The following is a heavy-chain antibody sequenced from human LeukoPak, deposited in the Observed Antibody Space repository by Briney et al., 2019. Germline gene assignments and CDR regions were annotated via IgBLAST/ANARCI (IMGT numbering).Heavy chain of an antibody. CDR2: FDPEDGET. J-gene: IGHJ4*02. V-gene: IGHV1-24*01. D-gene: IGHD6-6*01. CDR1: GYTLTESS. Sequence: APVKVSFKVSGYTLTESSMHWVRQAPGKGLEWMGGFDPEDGETIYAQKFQGRVTMTEDTSTDTAYMELSSLRSEDTAVYYCATDLSSSSIDYWGQGTLVTVSS. CDR3: ATDLSSSSIDY.